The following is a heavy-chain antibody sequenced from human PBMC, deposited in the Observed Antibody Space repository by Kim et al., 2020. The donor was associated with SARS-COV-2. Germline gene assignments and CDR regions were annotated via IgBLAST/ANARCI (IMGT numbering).Heavy chain of an antibody. V-gene: IGHV4-39*01. CDR3: RGGYSGYADEGVDY. Sequence: SETLSLTCTVSGGSISSSSYYWGWIRQPPGKGLEWIGSIYYSGSTYYNPSLKSRVTISVDTSKNQFSLKLSSVTAADTAVYYCRGGYSGYADEGVDYWGQGTLVTVSS. D-gene: IGHD5-12*01. CDR1: GGSISSSSYY. CDR2: IYYSGST. J-gene: IGHJ4*02.